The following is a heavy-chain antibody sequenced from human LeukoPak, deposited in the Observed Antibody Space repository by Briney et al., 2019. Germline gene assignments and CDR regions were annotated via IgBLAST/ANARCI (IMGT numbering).Heavy chain of an antibody. Sequence: LAGGSLRLSCAASGFTFSSFGMNWVRQAPGKGLEWVALISIDGSNKYYADSVKGRFTISRDDSKNTLYLRMNSLRAEDTAVYFCAKGAFYCFWDMDVWGQGTTVTVSS. CDR1: GFTFSSFG. CDR3: AKGAFYCFWDMDV. J-gene: IGHJ6*02. CDR2: ISIDGSNK. D-gene: IGHD3-3*01. V-gene: IGHV3-30*18.